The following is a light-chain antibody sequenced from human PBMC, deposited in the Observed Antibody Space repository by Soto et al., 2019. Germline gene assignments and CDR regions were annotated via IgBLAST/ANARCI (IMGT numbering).Light chain of an antibody. CDR1: QSVSSSY. V-gene: IGKV3D-20*02. CDR3: QQRSNWPT. Sequence: ETVMTQSPDTLSVSPGERATLSCRASQSVSSSYLAWYQQKPGQAPRLLIYDASNRATGIPARFSGSGSGTDFTLTISSLEPEDFAVYYCQQRSNWPTFGQGTTVDI. CDR2: DAS. J-gene: IGKJ1*01.